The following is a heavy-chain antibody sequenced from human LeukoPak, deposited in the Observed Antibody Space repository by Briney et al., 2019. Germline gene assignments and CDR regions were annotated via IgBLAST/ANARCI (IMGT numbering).Heavy chain of an antibody. CDR3: ARGHYEPVGAFDI. D-gene: IGHD3-3*01. CDR1: GFTVSSNS. V-gene: IGHV3-53*01. J-gene: IGHJ3*02. Sequence: GGSLRLSCAAFGFTVSSNSMNWVRQAPGKGLEWVSVIYSDDSTYYADPVRGRFTISRDNSENTLYLQMNSLRAEDTAVCYCARGHYEPVGAFDIWGQGTMVTVSS. CDR2: IYSDDST.